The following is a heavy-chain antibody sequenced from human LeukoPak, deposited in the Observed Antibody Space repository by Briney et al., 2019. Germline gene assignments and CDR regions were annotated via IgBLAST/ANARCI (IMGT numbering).Heavy chain of an antibody. CDR1: GDTLTEFA. CDR2: FDPEDGET. D-gene: IGHD3-3*01. J-gene: IGHJ6*02. CDR3: AADRFSIFGVVITPKNYYGMDV. V-gene: IGHV1-24*01. Sequence: ASVKVSCKVSGDTLTEFAMHWVRQAPGKGLEWMGGFDPEDGETIYARKFQGRVIMSEDTSTDTAYMELSSLRSEDTAVYYCAADRFSIFGVVITPKNYYGMDVWGQGTTVTVSS.